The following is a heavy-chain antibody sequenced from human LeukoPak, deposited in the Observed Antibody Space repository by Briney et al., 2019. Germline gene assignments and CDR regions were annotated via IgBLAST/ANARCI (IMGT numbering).Heavy chain of an antibody. CDR3: ATTRKILRFLDY. D-gene: IGHD3-3*01. V-gene: IGHV1-24*01. CDR2: FDPEDGET. CDR1: GYTLTELS. Sequence: GASVKVSCKVSGYTLTELSMHWVRQAPGKGLEWMGGFDPEDGETIYAQKFQGRVTMTEDTSTDTAYMELSSPRSEDTAVYYCATTRKILRFLDYWGQGTLVTVSS. J-gene: IGHJ4*02.